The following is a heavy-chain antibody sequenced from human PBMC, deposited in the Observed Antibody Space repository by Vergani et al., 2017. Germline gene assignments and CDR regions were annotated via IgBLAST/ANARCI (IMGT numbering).Heavy chain of an antibody. Sequence: QVQLVESGGGVVQPGSSLRLSCAASGFTFSAYGMHWVRQAPGRGPEWVAIISSHGSDKHYTDSVKGRFTVSRDNSKNTLFLHMNSLRPEDTAVYYCAKVGRSEVAGTFGAFDIWGQGTMVTVSS. CDR2: ISSHGSDK. CDR1: GFTFSAYG. CDR3: AKVGRSEVAGTFGAFDI. V-gene: IGHV3-30*18. J-gene: IGHJ3*02. D-gene: IGHD6-19*01.